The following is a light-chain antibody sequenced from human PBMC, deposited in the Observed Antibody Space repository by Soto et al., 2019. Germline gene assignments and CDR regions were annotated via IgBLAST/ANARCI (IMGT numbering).Light chain of an antibody. V-gene: IGKV1-6*01. CDR1: QGIRSA. CDR2: AAS. J-gene: IGKJ4*01. CDR3: LQDYNYPLT. Sequence: AIQMTQSPSSLSASVGDRVTITCRASQGIRSALAWYQQKPGKAPELLIYAASSLQSGVPSRFSGSGSGTDFTITISSLQPEDFATYYCLQDYNYPLTFGGGTKVEMK.